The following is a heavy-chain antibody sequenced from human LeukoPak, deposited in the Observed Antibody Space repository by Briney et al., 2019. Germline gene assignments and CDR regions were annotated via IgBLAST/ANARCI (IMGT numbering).Heavy chain of an antibody. CDR3: ARGLAAPFDY. CDR1: GFRVTKYA. D-gene: IGHD6-6*01. CDR2: VNGGADTT. Sequence: GGSPRLSCLASGFRVTKYAISWVRQAPGRGLEWVAGVNGGADTTYYAESVKGRFTISRDNSRDSLFLEVNSLRVEDTALYFCARGLAAPFDYWGRGTLVTVSS. J-gene: IGHJ4*02. V-gene: IGHV3-23*01.